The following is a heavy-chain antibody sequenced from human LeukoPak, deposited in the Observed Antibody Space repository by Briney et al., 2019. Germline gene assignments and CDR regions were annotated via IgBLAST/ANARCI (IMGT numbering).Heavy chain of an antibody. Sequence: TSETLSLTCTVSGGSINSDYWSWLRQPPGEGPEWIGYIYHSGSTNYNPSLKSRVTISVDTSKNQFSLKLSSVTAADTAMYYCAWSTSIQHLDYWGQGTLVTVSS. J-gene: IGHJ4*02. CDR2: IYHSGST. CDR1: GGSINSDY. V-gene: IGHV4-59*08. CDR3: AWSTSIQHLDY. D-gene: IGHD5-18*01.